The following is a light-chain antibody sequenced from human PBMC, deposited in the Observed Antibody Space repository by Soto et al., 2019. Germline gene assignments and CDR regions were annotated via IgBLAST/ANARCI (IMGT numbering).Light chain of an antibody. J-gene: IGLJ1*01. V-gene: IGLV2-14*01. CDR1: SSDVAFYNH. Sequence: QSVLTQPASVSGSPGQSITISCTGTSSDVAFYNHVSWYQQHPGKAPKLLIYEVNNRPSGVSHRFSGSKSGNTASLTISGLQAEDEADYYCSSFPSTHTYVFGTGTKLTVL. CDR3: SSFPSTHTYV. CDR2: EVN.